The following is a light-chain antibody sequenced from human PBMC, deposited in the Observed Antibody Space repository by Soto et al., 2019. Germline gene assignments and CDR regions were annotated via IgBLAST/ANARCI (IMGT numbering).Light chain of an antibody. Sequence: QSVLTHPPSASGSPGQSVTISCTGTSSDVGGYNYVSWYQQHPGKAPKLMIYEVSKRPSGVPDRLSGSKSGNTASLTVSGLQAEDEADYYCSSYAGSNNYVFGTGTKVTVL. CDR2: EVS. CDR1: SSDVGGYNY. CDR3: SSYAGSNNYV. J-gene: IGLJ1*01. V-gene: IGLV2-8*01.